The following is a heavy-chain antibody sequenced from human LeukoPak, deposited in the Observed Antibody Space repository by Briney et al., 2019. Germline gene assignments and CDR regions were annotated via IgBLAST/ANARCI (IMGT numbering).Heavy chain of an antibody. CDR3: AKDRALDSALHSGYEFDY. J-gene: IGHJ4*02. CDR2: ISGSGGST. Sequence: PGGSLRLSCAASGFTFSSYAMSWVRQAPGKGLEWVSAISGSGGSTYYADSVKGRFTISRDNSKNTLYLQMNSLRAEDTAVYYCAKDRALDSALHSGYEFDYWGQGTLVTVSS. V-gene: IGHV3-23*01. CDR1: GFTFSSYA. D-gene: IGHD5-12*01.